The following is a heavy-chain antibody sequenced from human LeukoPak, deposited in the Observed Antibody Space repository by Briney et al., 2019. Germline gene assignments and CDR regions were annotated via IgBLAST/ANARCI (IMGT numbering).Heavy chain of an antibody. CDR3: AKLKSGLRSGFDY. CDR2: ISGSGGST. CDR1: GFTFSSYA. V-gene: IGHV3-23*01. Sequence: GGSPRLSCAASGFTFSSYAMSWVRQAPGKGLEWVSAISGSGGSTYYADSVKGRFTISRDNSKNTLYLQMNSLRAEDTAVYYCAKLKSGLRSGFDYWGQGTLVTVSS. J-gene: IGHJ4*02. D-gene: IGHD5-12*01.